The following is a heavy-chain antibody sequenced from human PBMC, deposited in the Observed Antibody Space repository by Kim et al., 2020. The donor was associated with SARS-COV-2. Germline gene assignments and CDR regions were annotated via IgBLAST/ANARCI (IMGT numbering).Heavy chain of an antibody. V-gene: IGHV1-24*01. CDR2: FDPEDGET. Sequence: ASVKVSCKVSGYTLTVLSMHWVRQAPGKGLEWMGGFDPEDGETIYAQKFQGRVTMTEDTSTDTAYMELSSLRSEDTAVYYCATAPGIAVAGTAPNWFDPWGQGTLVTVSS. D-gene: IGHD6-19*01. CDR3: ATAPGIAVAGTAPNWFDP. CDR1: GYTLTVLS. J-gene: IGHJ5*02.